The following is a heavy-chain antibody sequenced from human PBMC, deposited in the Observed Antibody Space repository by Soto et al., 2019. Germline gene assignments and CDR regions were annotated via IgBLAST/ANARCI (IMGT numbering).Heavy chain of an antibody. CDR1: GYTFTSYG. CDR3: ARTLPNDDDISGCFDY. CDR2: ISAYNGNT. Sequence: ASVKVSSKASGYTFTSYGISWVRQAPGHGLEWMGWISAYNGNTNYAQKLPGRVTMTTDTSTSTAYMELRSLRSDDTAVYYCARTLPNDDDISGCFDYWGQGTVVTVSS. V-gene: IGHV1-18*01. D-gene: IGHD3-22*01. J-gene: IGHJ4*02.